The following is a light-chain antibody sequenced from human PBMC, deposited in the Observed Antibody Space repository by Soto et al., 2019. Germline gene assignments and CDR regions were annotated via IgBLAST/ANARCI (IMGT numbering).Light chain of an antibody. CDR3: QQYDSSPYT. CDR2: GAS. V-gene: IGKV3-20*01. CDR1: QSVSNSH. Sequence: EIVLTQSPGTLSLSPGERVTLSCRASQSVSNSHLAWHQQKPGQAPRLLIYGASSSATSTPTRFSGSGSGTYFTLTISRLEPEDSAVYYCQQYDSSPYTFGQGTKLEIK. J-gene: IGKJ2*01.